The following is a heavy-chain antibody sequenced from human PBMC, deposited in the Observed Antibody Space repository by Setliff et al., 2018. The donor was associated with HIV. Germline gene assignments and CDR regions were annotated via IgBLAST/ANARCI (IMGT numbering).Heavy chain of an antibody. D-gene: IGHD3-3*01. J-gene: IGHJ4*02. CDR3: ARVPSYYNFWSGYYFDY. Sequence: GGSLRLSCAASGFTFSSYRMSWVRQAPGKGLEWVANIKQDGSEKYYMDSVKGRFTISRDNAKNSLHLQMNSLRAEDTAVYYCARVPSYYNFWSGYYFDYWGQGTLVTVSS. CDR2: IKQDGSEK. CDR1: GFTFSSYR. V-gene: IGHV3-7*01.